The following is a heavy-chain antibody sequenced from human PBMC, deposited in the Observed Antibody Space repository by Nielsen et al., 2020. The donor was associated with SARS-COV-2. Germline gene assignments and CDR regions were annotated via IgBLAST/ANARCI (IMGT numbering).Heavy chain of an antibody. CDR3: ARDRQKRFDF. Sequence: ASVKVSCKASGYTFTAYAIHWVRQDPGQRLEWMGWINSDSGNTKYSQKFQGRVTITRDTSASTAYVELSSLRSEDTAVYYCARDRQKRFDFWGQGTLVTVSS. CDR2: INSDSGNT. V-gene: IGHV1-3*04. J-gene: IGHJ4*02. CDR1: GYTFTAYA.